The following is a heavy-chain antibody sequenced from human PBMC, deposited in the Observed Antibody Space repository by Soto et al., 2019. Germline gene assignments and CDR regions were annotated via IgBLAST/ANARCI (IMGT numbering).Heavy chain of an antibody. V-gene: IGHV3-48*01. D-gene: IGHD3-10*01. CDR1: GFTFSSYS. J-gene: IGHJ6*03. Sequence: GGSRRLSCAASGFTFSSYSMNWVRQAPGKGLEWVSYISSSSSTIYYADSVKGRFTISRDNAKNSLYLQMNSLRAEDTAVYYCARERGGNYYGSGSYSYYYMDVWGKGTTVTVSS. CDR3: ARERGGNYYGSGSYSYYYMDV. CDR2: ISSSSSTI.